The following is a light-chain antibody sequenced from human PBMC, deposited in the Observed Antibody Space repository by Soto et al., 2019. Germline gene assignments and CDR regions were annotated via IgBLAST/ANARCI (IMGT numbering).Light chain of an antibody. CDR3: QQYYNWPRT. Sequence: EIVMTQSPGTLSLSPGDTATLSCRASQSLGSDLARYQQKPGQAPRLLIFGASARPTGIPARISGSGPGTEFTLTISSLRSEDFAVYFCQQYYNWPRTFGQGTKVEI. J-gene: IGKJ1*01. CDR1: QSLGSD. CDR2: GAS. V-gene: IGKV3-15*01.